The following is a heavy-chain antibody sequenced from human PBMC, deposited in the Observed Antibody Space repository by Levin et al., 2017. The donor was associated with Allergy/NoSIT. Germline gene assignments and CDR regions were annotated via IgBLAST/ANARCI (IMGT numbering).Heavy chain of an antibody. D-gene: IGHD3-16*01. CDR2: IYPSDSDT. J-gene: IGHJ3*02. CDR3: ARHGKTSLRFDAFDI. CDR1: GYTFTSHW. V-gene: IGHV5-51*01. Sequence: GESLKISCKGSGYTFTSHWIGWVRQMPGKGLEWMGIIYPSDSDTRYSPSFQGQVTISADKSIITAYLQWSSLKASDTAIYYCARHGKTSLRFDAFDIWGQGTMVTVSS.